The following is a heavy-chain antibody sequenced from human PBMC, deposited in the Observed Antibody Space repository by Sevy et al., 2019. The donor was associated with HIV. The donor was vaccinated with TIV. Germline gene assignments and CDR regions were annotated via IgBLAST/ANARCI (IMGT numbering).Heavy chain of an antibody. CDR3: ARCGSCWGLDF. J-gene: IGHJ6*02. Sequence: GGSLRLSCAASGFTFSKSWMTWVRQAPGKGLEWVANIKDDGSDKYYVESVRGRFTISRDNSRNSLFLQMNSLRVDDSGVYFCARCGSCWGLDFWGQGTSVTVSS. V-gene: IGHV3-7*03. CDR1: GFTFSKSW. CDR2: IKDDGSDK. D-gene: IGHD2-15*01.